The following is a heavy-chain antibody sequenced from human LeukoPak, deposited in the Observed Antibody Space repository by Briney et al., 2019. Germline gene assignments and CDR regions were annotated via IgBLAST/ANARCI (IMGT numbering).Heavy chain of an antibody. CDR3: ARVGYTGTWYSSPPFDY. J-gene: IGHJ4*02. D-gene: IGHD6-13*01. CDR1: GFTFSSYA. Sequence: GGSLRLSCAASGFTFSSYAMSWVRQAPGKGLEWVSAISGSGGSTYYADSVKGSFTVSRDNSKNTLYLQMNSLRVEDTAVYYCARVGYTGTWYSSPPFDYWGQGTLVTVSS. CDR2: ISGSGGST. V-gene: IGHV3-23*01.